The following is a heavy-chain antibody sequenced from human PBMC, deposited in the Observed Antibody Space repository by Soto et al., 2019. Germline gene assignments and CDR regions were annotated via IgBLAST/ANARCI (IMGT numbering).Heavy chain of an antibody. CDR3: ARAEDLRYLLLDY. V-gene: IGHV3-21*01. D-gene: IGHD3-9*01. Sequence: EVQLVESGGGLVKPGGSLRLSCAASGFTFRSYSMNWVRQAPGKGLEWVSSISSSSSYIYYADSVKGRFTISRDNAKNSLYLQMNSLRAEDTAVYYCARAEDLRYLLLDYWGQGTLVTVSS. CDR2: ISSSSSYI. CDR1: GFTFRSYS. J-gene: IGHJ4*02.